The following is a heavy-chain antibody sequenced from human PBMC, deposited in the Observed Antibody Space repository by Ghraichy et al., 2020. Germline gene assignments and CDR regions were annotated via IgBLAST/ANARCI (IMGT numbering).Heavy chain of an antibody. CDR1: GFTFSSYG. CDR3: AKDGSGYFDY. J-gene: IGHJ4*02. V-gene: IGHV3-30*18. D-gene: IGHD1-14*01. Sequence: GGSLRLSCAASGFTFSSYGMHWVRQAPGKGLEWVAVISYDGSNKYYADSVKGRFTISRDNSKNTLYLQMNSLRAEDTAVYYCAKDGSGYFDYWGQGTLVTVSS. CDR2: ISYDGSNK.